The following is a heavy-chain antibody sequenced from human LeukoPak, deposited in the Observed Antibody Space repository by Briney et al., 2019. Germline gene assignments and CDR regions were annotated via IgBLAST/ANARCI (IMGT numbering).Heavy chain of an antibody. J-gene: IGHJ6*02. V-gene: IGHV3-7*01. CDR1: GFTFSSYW. CDR2: IKQDGSEK. CDR3: ARALYGDYGDDGMDV. D-gene: IGHD4-17*01. Sequence: GGSLRLSCAASGFTFSSYWMSWVRQTPGKGLEWVANIKQDGSEKYYVDSVKGRFTISRDNAKNSLYLQMNSLRAEDTAVYYCARALYGDYGDDGMDVWGQGTTVTVS.